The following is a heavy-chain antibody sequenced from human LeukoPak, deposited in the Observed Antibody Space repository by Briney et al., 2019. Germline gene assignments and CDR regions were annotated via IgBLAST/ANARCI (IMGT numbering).Heavy chain of an antibody. J-gene: IGHJ4*02. Sequence: GASVKVSCKTSGYTFTAYYIHWVRQAPGQGLEWVGWINPNSGGTKYVQKFQGRVTMTRDMSISTAYMDLSRLTSDDTAVYYCARDYGDYSLDYWGQGTLVTVSS. CDR1: GYTFTAYY. CDR3: ARDYGDYSLDY. D-gene: IGHD4-17*01. CDR2: INPNSGGT. V-gene: IGHV1-2*02.